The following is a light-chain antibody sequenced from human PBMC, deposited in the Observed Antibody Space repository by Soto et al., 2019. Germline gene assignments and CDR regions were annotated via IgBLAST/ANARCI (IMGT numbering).Light chain of an antibody. CDR2: GAS. V-gene: IGKV3-20*01. CDR3: QQYGSSRFT. CDR1: QSVSNSY. J-gene: IGKJ5*01. Sequence: EIVLTQSPCTLSLSPGERATLSCRASQSVSNSYLAWYQQTPGQAPRLLIYGASSRATGIPDRFSGSGSGTDFTLTISRLEPEDFAVYYCQQYGSSRFTFGQGTRLEIK.